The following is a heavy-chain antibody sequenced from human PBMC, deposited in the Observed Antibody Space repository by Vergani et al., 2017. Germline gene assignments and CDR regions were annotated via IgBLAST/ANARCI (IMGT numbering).Heavy chain of an antibody. CDR1: EYSFGNYW. J-gene: IGHJ4*02. CDR3: ARHTTYTDS. Sequence: EVELVQSGPEMRKPGESLKISCKGSEYSFGNYWIAWVRQMPGKGLEWMGIIYPADSDTRYSPSFQGQVTISADKSISTAFLQWDSLKVSDTALYYCARHTTYTDSWGQGTLVTVSS. V-gene: IGHV5-51*01. CDR2: IYPADSDT. D-gene: IGHD1-1*01.